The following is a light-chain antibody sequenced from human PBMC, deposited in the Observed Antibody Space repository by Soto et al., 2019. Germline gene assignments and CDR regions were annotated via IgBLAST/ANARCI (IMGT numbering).Light chain of an antibody. CDR1: QNLRSS. V-gene: IGKV3-15*01. Sequence: VMTQSPATLSVSPGERATLSCRASQNLRSSLAWYQQKPGQAPRLLINGASTRATGIPARFSGSGSGTEFTLTISSLQSEDFAVYFCQQYNSLPQTFGQGSKVDI. J-gene: IGKJ1*01. CDR3: QQYNSLPQT. CDR2: GAS.